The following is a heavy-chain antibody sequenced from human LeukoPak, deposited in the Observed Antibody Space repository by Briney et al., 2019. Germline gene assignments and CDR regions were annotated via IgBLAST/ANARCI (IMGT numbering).Heavy chain of an antibody. V-gene: IGHV3-7*01. CDR1: GFSFSSYW. J-gene: IGHJ3*02. CDR2: IKQDESEK. Sequence: PGGSLRLSCAASGFSFSSYWMSWVRQALGQGLEWVANIKQDESEKYYVDSVKGRFTISRDNAKNTLYLQMSSLRAEDTAVYYCARGLDILTGYYTNDAFDIWGQGTMVTVSS. CDR3: ARGLDILTGYYTNDAFDI. D-gene: IGHD3-9*01.